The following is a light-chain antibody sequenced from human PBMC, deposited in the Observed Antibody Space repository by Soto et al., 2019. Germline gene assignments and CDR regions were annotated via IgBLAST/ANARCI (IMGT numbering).Light chain of an antibody. CDR1: QSISSY. Sequence: DLQMTQSPSSLSASVGDRVTITCRASQSISSYLNWYQQKPGKAPNLLIYSASTLQSGVSSRFSGSGSGTDFTLTISSLQPEDFATYYCQQSSTTPRTFGQGTKVEIK. J-gene: IGKJ1*01. V-gene: IGKV1-39*01. CDR3: QQSSTTPRT. CDR2: SAS.